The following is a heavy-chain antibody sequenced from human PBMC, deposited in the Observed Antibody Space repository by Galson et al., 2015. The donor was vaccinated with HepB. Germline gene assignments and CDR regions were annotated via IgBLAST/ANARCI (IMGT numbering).Heavy chain of an antibody. D-gene: IGHD1-26*01. CDR3: ARQGGSLFDY. V-gene: IGHV3-64*01. CDR2: ISRNGGNT. Sequence: SLRLSCAASGFTFTDYAMHWVRQAPGKGLEYVSGISRNGGNTYYANSVKGRFTMSRDNSRNTLYLQMGSLRPDDMAVYYCARQGGSLFDYWGRGTLVTVSS. J-gene: IGHJ4*02. CDR1: GFTFTDYA.